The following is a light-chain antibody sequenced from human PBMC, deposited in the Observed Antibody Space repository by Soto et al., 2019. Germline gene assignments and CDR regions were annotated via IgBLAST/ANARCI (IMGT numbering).Light chain of an antibody. CDR2: ENN. Sequence: QSVLTQPPSMSAAPGQKVTISCSGSISNIANNYVSWYQQLPGTAPKLLIYENNKRPSGTPDRFSGSKSGTSATLDITGLQTGDEADYYCGTWDTSLSAGVFGGGTQLTVL. V-gene: IGLV1-51*02. CDR1: ISNIANNY. CDR3: GTWDTSLSAGV. J-gene: IGLJ3*02.